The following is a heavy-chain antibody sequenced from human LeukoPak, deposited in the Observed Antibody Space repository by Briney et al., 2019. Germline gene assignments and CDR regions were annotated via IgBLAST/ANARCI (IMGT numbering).Heavy chain of an antibody. J-gene: IGHJ4*02. Sequence: GGSLRLSCAGSGFTFSRYNMNWVRQAPGKGLERVSSISSSSSYIYYADSVKGRFTISRDNAQNSLFLQMHSLRAEDTAVYYCAKRFGEIYGHFDYWGQGTLVTVSS. D-gene: IGHD3-10*01. V-gene: IGHV3-21*04. CDR2: ISSSSSYI. CDR3: AKRFGEIYGHFDY. CDR1: GFTFSRYN.